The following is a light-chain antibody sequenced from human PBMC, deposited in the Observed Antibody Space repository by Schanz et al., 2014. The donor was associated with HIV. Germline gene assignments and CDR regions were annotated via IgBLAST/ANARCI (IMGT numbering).Light chain of an antibody. CDR1: RSNIGTGSD. CDR2: SNT. Sequence: SVLTQPPSVSGAPGQSVTISCTGSRSNIGTGSDVHWYRLLPGTAPKVIVFSNTRRPSGVPDRFSGSKSGNTASLTISGLQSEDEADYYCSSYTSSSTWVFGGGTKLTVL. J-gene: IGLJ3*02. V-gene: IGLV1-40*01. CDR3: SSYTSSSTWV.